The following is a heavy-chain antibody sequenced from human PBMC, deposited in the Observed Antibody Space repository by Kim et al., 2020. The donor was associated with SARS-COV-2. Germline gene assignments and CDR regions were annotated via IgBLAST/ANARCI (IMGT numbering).Heavy chain of an antibody. D-gene: IGHD5-12*01. CDR1: GFTFSSYA. V-gene: IGHV3-30*04. Sequence: GGSLRLSCAASGFTFSSYAMHWVRQAPGKGLEWVAVISYDGSNKYYADSVKGRFTISRDNSKNTLYLQMNSLRAEDTAVYYCARGDGYKITGYFDYWGQGTLVTVSS. CDR2: ISYDGSNK. J-gene: IGHJ4*02. CDR3: ARGDGYKITGYFDY.